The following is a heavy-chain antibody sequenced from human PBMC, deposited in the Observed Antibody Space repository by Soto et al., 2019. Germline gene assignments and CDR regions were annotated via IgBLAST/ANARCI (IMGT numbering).Heavy chain of an antibody. Sequence: QLQLQESGPGLVKPSETLSLTCPFSGGSISSRSFYWGWIRQPPGMGLEWIGCLYYSGRTDYDPTLKCQLSISVDTYKNQFSLRLSSVTAADTALYYCASRSSYCRHTTCYEDYFDNGGQGIQVNVSS. D-gene: IGHD2-2*01. CDR3: ASRSSYCRHTTCYEDYFDN. CDR2: LYYSGRT. V-gene: IGHV4-39*01. CDR1: GGSISSRSFY. J-gene: IGHJ4*02.